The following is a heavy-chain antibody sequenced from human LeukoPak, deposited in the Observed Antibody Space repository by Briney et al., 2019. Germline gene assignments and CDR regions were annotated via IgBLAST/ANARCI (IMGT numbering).Heavy chain of an antibody. CDR2: INPNTGGT. CDR3: ARAYYDILTGYYADAFDI. D-gene: IGHD3-9*01. Sequence: ASVKVSCKASGYTFTDNYIHWVRQAPGQGLEWMGWINPNTGGTNYAQKFQGRVTMTRDTSISTAYMELSRLRSDDTAVYYCARAYYDILTGYYADAFDIWGQGTMVTVSS. V-gene: IGHV1-2*02. J-gene: IGHJ3*02. CDR1: GYTFTDNY.